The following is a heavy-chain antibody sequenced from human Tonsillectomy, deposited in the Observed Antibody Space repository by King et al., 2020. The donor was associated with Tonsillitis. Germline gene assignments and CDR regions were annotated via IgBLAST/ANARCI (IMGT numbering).Heavy chain of an antibody. CDR2: ISYEGSNK. J-gene: IGHJ4*02. D-gene: IGHD3-3*01. Sequence: QLVQSGGGVVQPGGSLRLSCAASGFTFSSYGMHWVRQAPGEGLEWGSVISYEGSNKYYADSVKGRFTISRDNSKNTLYLQMNSLRAEDTAVYYCAKDCGYYDFWSGYYPDLYLDHWGQGTVVTVSS. CDR1: GFTFSSYG. CDR3: AKDCGYYDFWSGYYPDLYLDH. V-gene: IGHV3-30*18.